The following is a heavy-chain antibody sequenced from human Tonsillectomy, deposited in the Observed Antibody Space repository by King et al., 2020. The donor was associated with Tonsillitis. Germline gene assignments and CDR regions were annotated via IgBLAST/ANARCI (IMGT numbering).Heavy chain of an antibody. V-gene: IGHV4-39*07. CDR2: IYYSGST. CDR1: GGSISSGSYY. J-gene: IGHJ4*02. CDR3: ARRVFEDPLFGY. D-gene: IGHD6-13*01. Sequence: QLQLQESGPGLVKPSETLSLTCTVSGGSISSGSYYWGWIRQPPGKGLEWIGTIYYSGSTYYNPSLKSRVTISVDTSKNQFSLRLTSVTAADTAVYYCARRVFEDPLFGYWGQGTLVTVSS.